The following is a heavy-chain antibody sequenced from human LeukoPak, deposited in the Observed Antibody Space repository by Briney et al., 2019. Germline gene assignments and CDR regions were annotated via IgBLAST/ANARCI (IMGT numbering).Heavy chain of an antibody. Sequence: GGSLRLSCAASGFTFSSYAMSWVRQAPGKGLEWVSAISGSGGSTYYADSVKGRFTISRDNSTNTLYLQMNSLRAEDTAVYYCAKARYGDYVAPVGGPFDYWGQGTLVTVSS. J-gene: IGHJ4*02. V-gene: IGHV3-23*01. CDR3: AKARYGDYVAPVGGPFDY. CDR2: ISGSGGST. D-gene: IGHD4-17*01. CDR1: GFTFSSYA.